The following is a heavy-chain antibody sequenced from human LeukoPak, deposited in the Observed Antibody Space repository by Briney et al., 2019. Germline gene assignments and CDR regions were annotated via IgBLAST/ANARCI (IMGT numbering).Heavy chain of an antibody. CDR3: ARDSGMVRGTVDY. J-gene: IGHJ4*02. Sequence: ASVKASCKPSRYTFTSYYMHWMRQATGQRLDWMGIINPSGCNTSYAQKFQGRGTMTRDTSTSTVYMELSSLRSEDTAVYYCARDSGMVRGTVDYWGQGTLVTVSS. D-gene: IGHD3-10*01. V-gene: IGHV1-46*01. CDR1: RYTFTSYY. CDR2: INPSGCNT.